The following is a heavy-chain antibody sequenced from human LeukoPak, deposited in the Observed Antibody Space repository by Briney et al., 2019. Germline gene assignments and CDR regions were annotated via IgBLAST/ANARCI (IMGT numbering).Heavy chain of an antibody. CDR1: GGSISSYY. V-gene: IGHV4-59*01. CDR2: IYYSGST. D-gene: IGHD6-13*01. Sequence: SETLSLTCTVSGGSISSYYWSWIRQPPGKGLEWIGYIYYSGSTNYNPSLKSRITISVDTSKSQFSLKLSSVTAADTAVYYCARLYSSSLGRVFDYWGQGTLVTVSS. J-gene: IGHJ4*02. CDR3: ARLYSSSLGRVFDY.